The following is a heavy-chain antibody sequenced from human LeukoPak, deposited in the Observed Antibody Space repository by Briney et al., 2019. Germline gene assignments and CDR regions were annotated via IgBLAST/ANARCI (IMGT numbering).Heavy chain of an antibody. CDR1: GFTFSSYS. CDR2: ISSSSSYI. CDR3: SRGPSRPACYSDFDC. V-gene: IGHV3-21*01. Sequence: GGSLRLSCAASGFTFSSYSMNWVRQAPGKGLEWVSSISSSSSYIYYADSVKGRFTISRDNAKNSLYLQMSSLRAEDTAVYYFSRGPSRPACYSDFDCWGKGTMVTVSS. J-gene: IGHJ4*02. D-gene: IGHD2-15*01.